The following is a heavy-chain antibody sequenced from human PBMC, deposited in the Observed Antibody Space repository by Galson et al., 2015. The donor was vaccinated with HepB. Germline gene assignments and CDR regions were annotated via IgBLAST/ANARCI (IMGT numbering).Heavy chain of an antibody. D-gene: IGHD5-12*01. J-gene: IGHJ4*02. V-gene: IGHV1-2*02. CDR3: ARARRYSGYTRFLFDY. Sequence: SVKVSCKASGYIFSGFYIHWVRQAPGQGLEWMGWINPNSGGANYAQKFQGRVTMTRDTSINTAYMGLSRLTSDDTAVYYCARARRYSGYTRFLFDYWGQGTLVTVSS. CDR1: GYIFSGFY. CDR2: INPNSGGA.